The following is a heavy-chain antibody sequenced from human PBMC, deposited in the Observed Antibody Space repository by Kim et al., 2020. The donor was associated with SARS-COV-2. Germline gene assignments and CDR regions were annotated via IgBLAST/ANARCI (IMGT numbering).Heavy chain of an antibody. Sequence: GGSLRLSCAASGFTFDDYTMHWVRQAPGKGLEWVSLISWDGGSTYYADSVKGRFTISRDNSKNSLYLRMNSLRTEDTALNYCAKDGHCSGGSCYSGYYY. D-gene: IGHD2-15*01. J-gene: IGHJ6*01. V-gene: IGHV3-43*01. CDR1: GFTFDDYT. CDR2: ISWDGGST. CDR3: AKDGHCSGGSCYSGYYY.